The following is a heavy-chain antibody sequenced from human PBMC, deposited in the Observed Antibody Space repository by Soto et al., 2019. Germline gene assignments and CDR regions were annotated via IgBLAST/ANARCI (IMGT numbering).Heavy chain of an antibody. CDR2: IIPMYDSA. Sequence: QVQLVQSGAELKKPGSSVNVSCAASGGTFKTYTINWVRQAPGQGLEWIGRIIPMYDSANYAQRFQGRVTSSADKSTNIAYMELSGLGSEDTALYYCATWRTYSGSYCFDYWGQGTLVSVSS. CDR3: ATWRTYSGSYCFDY. J-gene: IGHJ4*02. CDR1: GGTFKTYT. V-gene: IGHV1-69*06. D-gene: IGHD1-26*01.